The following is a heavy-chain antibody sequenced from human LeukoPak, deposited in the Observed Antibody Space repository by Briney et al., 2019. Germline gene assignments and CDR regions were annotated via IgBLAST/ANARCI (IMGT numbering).Heavy chain of an antibody. Sequence: PGGSLRLSCAASGFIFHDYGMHWVRQAPGKGLEWVSGISRNSNTIYYADSVKGRFTISRDNAKNSLYLQMNSLRAEDTALYYCTKAPYSSSWYYFDYWGKGTLVTVSS. V-gene: IGHV3-9*01. J-gene: IGHJ4*02. CDR1: GFIFHDYG. CDR3: TKAPYSSSWYYFDY. D-gene: IGHD6-13*01. CDR2: ISRNSNTI.